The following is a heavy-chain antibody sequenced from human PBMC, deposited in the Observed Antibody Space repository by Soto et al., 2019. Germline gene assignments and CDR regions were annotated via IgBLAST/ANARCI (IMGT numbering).Heavy chain of an antibody. J-gene: IGHJ4*02. V-gene: IGHV3-23*01. Sequence: EVQLLESGGGLVQPGGSLRLSCAASGFTFSSYAMRWVRQAPGKGLEWVSAISGSGDSTYYADSVKGRFTISRDKSKNTVYLPMNSLRGEDTAVYYCARRGSGSYYDYWGQGTLVTVSA. CDR2: ISGSGDST. CDR1: GFTFSSYA. CDR3: ARRGSGSYYDY. D-gene: IGHD1-26*01.